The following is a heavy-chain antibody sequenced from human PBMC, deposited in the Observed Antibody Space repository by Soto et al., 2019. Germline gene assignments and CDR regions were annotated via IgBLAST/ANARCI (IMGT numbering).Heavy chain of an antibody. J-gene: IGHJ3*02. CDR2: IIPIFGTA. Sequence: QVQLVQSGAEVKKPGSSVKVSCKASGGTFSSYAISWVRQAPGQGLEWMGGIIPIFGTANYAQKFQGRVTITADEPTSTAYMELSSLRSEDTAVYYCARALPHYYDSSGNDAFDIWGQGTMVTVSS. CDR1: GGTFSSYA. V-gene: IGHV1-69*01. D-gene: IGHD3-22*01. CDR3: ARALPHYYDSSGNDAFDI.